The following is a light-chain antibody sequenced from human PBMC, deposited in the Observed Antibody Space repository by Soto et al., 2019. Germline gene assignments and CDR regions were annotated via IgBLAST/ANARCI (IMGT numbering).Light chain of an antibody. CDR3: QQHSNRLT. CDR2: DAS. J-gene: IGKJ4*01. V-gene: IGKV3-11*01. Sequence: EIVLTQSPATLSVSPGERATLSCRASQSVESYLAWYQQKPGQAPRLLIFDASNRATGIPARFSGSGYGTDFTLTISSLEPEDFAVYYCQQHSNRLTFGGGTKVDIK. CDR1: QSVESY.